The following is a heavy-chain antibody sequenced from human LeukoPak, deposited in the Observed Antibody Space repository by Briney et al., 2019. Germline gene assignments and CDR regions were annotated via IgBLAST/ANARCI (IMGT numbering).Heavy chain of an antibody. J-gene: IGHJ4*02. CDR3: ARDWNSLLDY. V-gene: IGHV1-18*04. D-gene: IGHD1-7*01. Sequence: ASVKVSCKASGYTFTDYSMHWVRQAPGQGLEWMGWISAYNGNTNYAQKLQGRVTMTTDTSTSTAYMELRSLRSDDTAVYYCARDWNSLLDYWGQGTLVTVSS. CDR2: ISAYNGNT. CDR1: GYTFTDYS.